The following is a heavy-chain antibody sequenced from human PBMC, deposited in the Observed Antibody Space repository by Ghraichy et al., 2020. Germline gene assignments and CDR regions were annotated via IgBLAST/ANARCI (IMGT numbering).Heavy chain of an antibody. Sequence: GGSLRLSCAASGFTFRSYAMSWVRQAPGKGLEWVSDISGSGGSTYYADSVKGRFTISSDNSKDTLYLQVNSLRAEDTAVYCCAISPNRLYGLDVWGQGTTVTVSS. V-gene: IGHV3-23*01. CDR1: GFTFRSYA. CDR3: AISPNRLYGLDV. D-gene: IGHD1-14*01. CDR2: ISGSGGST. J-gene: IGHJ6*02.